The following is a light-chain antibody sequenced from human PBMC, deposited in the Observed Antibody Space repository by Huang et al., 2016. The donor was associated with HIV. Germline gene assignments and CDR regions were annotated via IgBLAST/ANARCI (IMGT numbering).Light chain of an antibody. V-gene: IGKV3-15*01. CDR1: PSVRSI. CDR2: GAS. CDR3: QQYDDWPLT. J-gene: IGKJ4*01. Sequence: EIVMTQSPASLPVSPGETATLSCRASPSVRSILAWYQQKPGLAPRLLIYGASTRATGIPGRFSGSGSGTEFTLTINSLKSEDFAVYYCQQYDDWPLTFGGGTKVEMK.